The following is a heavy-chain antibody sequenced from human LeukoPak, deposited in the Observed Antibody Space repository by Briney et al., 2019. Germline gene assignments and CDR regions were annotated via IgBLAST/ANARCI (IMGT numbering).Heavy chain of an antibody. CDR2: IRSKAYSGTT. CDR3: SSGSSTSWYFNY. Sequence: QPGRSLRLSCTASGLAFGDYGMNWVRQAPGKGLEWVGFIRSKAYSGTTEYAASVKGRFSISRDDSKNIAFLQMNSLKTEDTAVYYCSSGSSTSWYFNYWGQGTLVTVSS. CDR1: GLAFGDYG. J-gene: IGHJ4*02. D-gene: IGHD2-2*01. V-gene: IGHV3-49*04.